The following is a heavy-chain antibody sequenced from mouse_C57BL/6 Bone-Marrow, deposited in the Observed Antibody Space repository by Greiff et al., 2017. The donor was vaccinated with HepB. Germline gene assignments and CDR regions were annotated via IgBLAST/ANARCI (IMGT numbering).Heavy chain of an antibody. CDR3: ARGVYYDYGGGFDY. CDR1: GYTFTSYW. J-gene: IGHJ2*01. V-gene: IGHV1-64*01. Sequence: QVQLQQPGAELVKPGASVKLSCKASGYTFTSYWMHWVKQRPGQGLEWIGMIHPNSGSTNYNEKFKSKATLTVDKSSSTAYMQLSSLTSEDSAVYYCARGVYYDYGGGFDYWGQGTTLTVSS. D-gene: IGHD2-4*01. CDR2: IHPNSGST.